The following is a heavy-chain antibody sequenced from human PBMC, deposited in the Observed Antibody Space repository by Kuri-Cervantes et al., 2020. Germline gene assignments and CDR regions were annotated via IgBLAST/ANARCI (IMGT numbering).Heavy chain of an antibody. CDR1: GGSISSYY. J-gene: IGHJ4*02. CDR3: ARAGYSSGWYVYFDY. Sequence: SETLSLTCTVSGGSISSYYWSWIRQPAGKGLEWIGRIYTSGSTNYNPSLKSRVTMSVDTSKNQFSLKLSSVTAADTAVYYCARAGYSSGWYVYFDYWGQGTLVTVSS. CDR2: IYTSGST. D-gene: IGHD6-19*01. V-gene: IGHV4-4*07.